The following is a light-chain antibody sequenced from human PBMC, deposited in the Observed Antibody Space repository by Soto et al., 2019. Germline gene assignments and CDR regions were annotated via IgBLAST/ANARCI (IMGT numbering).Light chain of an antibody. V-gene: IGKV3-15*01. Sequence: IVMTQSPATLSVSPGERATLSCRASEGIKNYLAWYQQKPGQAPRLLMSSASTRATGIPARFSGSGSGIEFILTISSLQSEDFAVSYCQQYSKWPLTFGGGTKVDIK. CDR1: EGIKNY. CDR3: QQYSKWPLT. J-gene: IGKJ4*01. CDR2: SAS.